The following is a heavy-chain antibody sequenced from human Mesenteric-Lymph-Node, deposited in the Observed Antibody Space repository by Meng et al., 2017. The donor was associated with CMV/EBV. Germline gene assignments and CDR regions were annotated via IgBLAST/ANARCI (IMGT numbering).Heavy chain of an antibody. Sequence: GESLKISCAASGFTFSSYSMNWVRQAPGKGLEWVSYISSSSSTIYYADSVKGRFTISRDNAKNSLYLQMNSLRAEDTAVYYCARIIVVVPDRHYFYGIDVWGQGTTVTVSS. J-gene: IGHJ6*02. CDR1: GFTFSSYS. CDR3: ARIIVVVPDRHYFYGIDV. CDR2: ISSSSSTI. V-gene: IGHV3-48*04. D-gene: IGHD2-2*01.